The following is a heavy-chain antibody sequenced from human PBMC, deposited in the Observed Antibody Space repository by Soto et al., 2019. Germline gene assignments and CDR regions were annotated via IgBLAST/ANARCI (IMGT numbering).Heavy chain of an antibody. CDR1: GGSISSSSW. J-gene: IGHJ4*02. Sequence: SETLSLTCGVSGGSISSSSWWTWVRQAPGKGLEWRGEINYSGRANYSPSLRSRVTMSVDKSKNQFSLQLNYVTAADTAVYSFAIVTMGRKYSAKLRCTYFDYWGQGTLVTVSS. CDR3: AIVTMGRKYSAKLRCTYFDY. CDR2: INYSGRA. D-gene: IGHD2-8*01. V-gene: IGHV4-4*02.